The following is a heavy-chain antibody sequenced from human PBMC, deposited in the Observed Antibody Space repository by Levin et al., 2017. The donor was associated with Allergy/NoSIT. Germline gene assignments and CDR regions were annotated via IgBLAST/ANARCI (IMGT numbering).Heavy chain of an antibody. CDR3: ARFLWIPAATYYFDY. CDR2: IKQDGSEK. CDR1: GFTFSNYW. V-gene: IGHV3-7*01. J-gene: IGHJ4*02. D-gene: IGHD5-18*01. Sequence: SCAASGFTFSNYWMSWVRQAPGKGLEWVANIKQDGSEKYYVDSVKGRFTISRDNAKSSLYLQMNSLRVEDTAVYYCARFLWIPAATYYFDYWGQGTLVTVSS.